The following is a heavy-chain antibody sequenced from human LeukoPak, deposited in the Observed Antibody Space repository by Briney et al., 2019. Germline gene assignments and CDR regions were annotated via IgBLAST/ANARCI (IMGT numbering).Heavy chain of an antibody. CDR1: GFTFSRHS. Sequence: GGSLRLSCAASGFTFSRHSINWVRQAPGKGLEWVSYISSSSSTIFYADSVKGRFTVSRDNAKNSLCLQMNSLRAEDTAVYYCARGYCSGGSCYAGSDYFDYWGQGTLVTVSS. V-gene: IGHV3-48*01. J-gene: IGHJ4*02. D-gene: IGHD2-15*01. CDR3: ARGYCSGGSCYAGSDYFDY. CDR2: ISSSSSTI.